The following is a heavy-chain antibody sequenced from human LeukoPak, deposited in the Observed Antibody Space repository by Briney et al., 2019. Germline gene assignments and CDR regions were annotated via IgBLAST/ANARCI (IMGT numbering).Heavy chain of an antibody. CDR3: AKGLWELLWFDP. CDR1: GFTLSSYA. J-gene: IGHJ5*02. CDR2: ISGSGGST. V-gene: IGHV3-23*01. D-gene: IGHD1-26*01. Sequence: GGSLRLSCAASGFTLSSYAMSWVRQAPGKGLEWVSAISGSGGSTYYADSVKGRFTISRDNSKNTLYLQMNSLRAEDTAVYYCAKGLWELLWFDPWGQGTLVTVSS.